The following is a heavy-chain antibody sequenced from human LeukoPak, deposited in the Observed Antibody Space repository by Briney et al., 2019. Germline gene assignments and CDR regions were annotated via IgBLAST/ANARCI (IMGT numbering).Heavy chain of an antibody. J-gene: IGHJ6*02. V-gene: IGHV3-23*01. Sequence: PGGSLRLSCAASGFTFSSYAMSWVRQAPGKGLEWVSAISGSGGSTYYADSVKGRFTISRDNSKNTLYLQMNSLRAEDTAVYYCAKGKPNYDFWSGRDYYYYGMDVWGQGTTVTVSS. CDR3: AKGKPNYDFWSGRDYYYYGMDV. CDR2: ISGSGGST. CDR1: GFTFSSYA. D-gene: IGHD3-3*01.